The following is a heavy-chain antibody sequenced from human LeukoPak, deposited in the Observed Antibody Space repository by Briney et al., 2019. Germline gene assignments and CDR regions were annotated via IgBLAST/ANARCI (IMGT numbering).Heavy chain of an antibody. V-gene: IGHV4-34*01. D-gene: IGHD6-19*01. CDR1: GGSFSGYY. CDR3: ARGLGSGWYRNWFDP. J-gene: IGHJ5*02. Sequence: SETLSLTCAVYGGSFSGYYWSWIRQPPGKGLEWIGEINHSGSTNYNPSLKSRVTISVDTSKNQFSLKLSSVTAADTAVYYCARGLGSGWYRNWFDPWGQGTLVTVSS. CDR2: INHSGST.